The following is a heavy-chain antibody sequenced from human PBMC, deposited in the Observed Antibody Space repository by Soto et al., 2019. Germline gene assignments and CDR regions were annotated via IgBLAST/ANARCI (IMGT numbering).Heavy chain of an antibody. CDR3: ARGAGVAVAGAPAYFAY. CDR2: IYYSGST. Sequence: PSETLSLTCTVSGGSISSYYWSWIRQPPGKGLEWIGYIYYSGSTNYNPSLKSRVIISVDTSKNQFSLKLSSVTAADTAVYYCARGAGVAVAGAPAYFAYWGQGTLVPVSS. D-gene: IGHD6-19*01. J-gene: IGHJ4*02. CDR1: GGSISSYY. V-gene: IGHV4-59*01.